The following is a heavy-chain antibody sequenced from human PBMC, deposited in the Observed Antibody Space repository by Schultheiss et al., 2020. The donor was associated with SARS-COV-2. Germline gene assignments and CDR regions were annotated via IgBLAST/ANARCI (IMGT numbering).Heavy chain of an antibody. D-gene: IGHD6-19*01. J-gene: IGHJ4*02. CDR1: GGTFSSYA. CDR3: ARDWGVVAVAGPFDY. CDR2: IIPIFGTA. Sequence: SVKVSCKASGGTFSSYAISWVRQAPGQGLEWMGGIIPIFGTANYAQKFQGRVTITADESTSTAYMELSSLRSDDTAVYYCARDWGVVAVAGPFDYWGQGTLVTVSS. V-gene: IGHV1-69*13.